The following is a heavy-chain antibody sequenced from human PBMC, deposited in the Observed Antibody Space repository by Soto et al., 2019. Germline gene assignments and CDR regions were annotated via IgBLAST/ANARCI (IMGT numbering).Heavy chain of an antibody. CDR2: MFDSGST. J-gene: IGHJ6*02. V-gene: IGHV4-61*01. CDR3: ARAYYYGSGRGRSMDV. CDR1: GGSVSSGRYY. Sequence: QVQLQESGPGLVKASETLSLTCTVSGGSVSSGRYYWSWIRQPPGKGLEWIGYMFDSGSTNYNPSLPRRVTRVGHTSKNQYHLKLSSVPAAATAVYYCARAYYYGSGRGRSMDVWGQGTTVTVSS. D-gene: IGHD3-10*01.